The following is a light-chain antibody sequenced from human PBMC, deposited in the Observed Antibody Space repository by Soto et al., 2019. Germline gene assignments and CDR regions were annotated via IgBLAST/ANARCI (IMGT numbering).Light chain of an antibody. V-gene: IGKV1-39*01. Sequence: DIQMTQSPSSLSASVGDRVTVTCRTSHIVDTSLNWYQQKPGKAPKLLIYAASSVQSGVPARLSGSGSATFFTLTIHNLQPDDFATYFCQQTHSITPTFRPGTKVDIX. J-gene: IGKJ3*01. CDR2: AAS. CDR3: QQTHSITPT. CDR1: HIVDTS.